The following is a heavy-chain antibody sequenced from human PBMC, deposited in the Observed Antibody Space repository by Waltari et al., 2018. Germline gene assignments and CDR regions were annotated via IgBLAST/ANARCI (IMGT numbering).Heavy chain of an antibody. J-gene: IGHJ4*02. Sequence: QVQLVESGGSVVQPGRSLRLSCSASGFAFSSFALHWVRQAPGKGLEWVAVLSYDGSDKFYADSVEGRFTISRDNSKNTMYLEMNNLKVEDTAVYFCARGSSPGNTELDYWGQGTLVTVSS. CDR3: ARGSSPGNTELDY. D-gene: IGHD5-18*01. CDR2: LSYDGSDK. CDR1: GFAFSSFA. V-gene: IGHV3-30*01.